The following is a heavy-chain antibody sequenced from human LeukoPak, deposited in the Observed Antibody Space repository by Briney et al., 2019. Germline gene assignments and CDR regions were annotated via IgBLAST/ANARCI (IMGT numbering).Heavy chain of an antibody. J-gene: IGHJ3*02. V-gene: IGHV4-39*01. CDR1: GGSISSSSYY. CDR2: IYYSGST. CDR3: ARLLDSDYDILTGYYPSTSGAFDI. D-gene: IGHD3-9*01. Sequence: SETLSLTCTVSGGSISSSSYYWGWIRRPPGKGLEWIGSIYYSGSTYYNPSLKSRVTISVDTSKNQFSLKLSSVTAVDTAVYYCARLLDSDYDILTGYYPSTSGAFDIWGQGTMVTVSS.